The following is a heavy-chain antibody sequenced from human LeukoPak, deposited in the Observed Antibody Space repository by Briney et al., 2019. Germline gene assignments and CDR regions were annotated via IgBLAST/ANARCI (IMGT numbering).Heavy chain of an antibody. CDR2: IGSDSGAI. V-gene: IGHV3-23*01. CDR3: AKDRASDSSGLLDY. J-gene: IGHJ4*02. CDR1: GFTFRNFA. D-gene: IGHD3-22*01. Sequence: GGSLRLSCAASGFTFRNFAMIWVRQAPGKGLEWVSVIGSDSGAIQYADSVKGRFTISRDNSKSTLFLQMNSLRAEDTAVYYCAKDRASDSSGLLDYWGQGTLVTVSS.